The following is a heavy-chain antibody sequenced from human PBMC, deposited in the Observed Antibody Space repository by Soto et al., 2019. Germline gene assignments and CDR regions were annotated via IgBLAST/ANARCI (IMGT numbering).Heavy chain of an antibody. D-gene: IGHD3-22*01. Sequence: QIQLVQSGTEVKRPGASVKVSCRVAGYTFTGYGISWMRQAPGQGLEWMGWVSGSNGDTKYVKNYQGRVTMTIDTSTSTAYMELRSLRSDDTAVYYCARDISYSHDDSGYSNFDYWGQGTLVTVSP. CDR1: GYTFTGYG. CDR3: ARDISYSHDDSGYSNFDY. V-gene: IGHV1-18*01. CDR2: VSGSNGDT. J-gene: IGHJ4*02.